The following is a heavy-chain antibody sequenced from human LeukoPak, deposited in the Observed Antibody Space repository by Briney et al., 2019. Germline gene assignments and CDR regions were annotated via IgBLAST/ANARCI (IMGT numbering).Heavy chain of an antibody. Sequence: AASVKVSCKASGYTFTSYGISWVRQAPGQGLEWMGWISAYNGNTNYAQKLQGRVTMTRNTSISTAYMELSSLRSEDTAVYYCAXXGFSYYGSGSRPNYYYYYMDVWGKGTTVTISS. V-gene: IGHV1-18*01. D-gene: IGHD3-10*01. J-gene: IGHJ6*03. CDR1: GYTFTSYG. CDR3: AXXGFSYYGSGSRPNYYYYYMDV. CDR2: ISAYNGNT.